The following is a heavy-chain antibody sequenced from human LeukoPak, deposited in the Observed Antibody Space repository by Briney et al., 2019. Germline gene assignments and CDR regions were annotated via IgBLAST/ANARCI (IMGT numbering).Heavy chain of an antibody. CDR1: GYTFTSYA. V-gene: IGHV7-4-1*02. Sequence: ASVKVSCKASGYTFTSYAMNWVRQAPGQGLEWMGWINTNTGNPTYAQGFTGRFVFSLDTSVSTAYLQISSLKAEDTAVCYCARGLTAARPANYYYYGMDVWGQGTTVTVSS. CDR3: ARGLTAARPANYYYYGMDV. J-gene: IGHJ6*02. CDR2: INTNTGNP. D-gene: IGHD6-6*01.